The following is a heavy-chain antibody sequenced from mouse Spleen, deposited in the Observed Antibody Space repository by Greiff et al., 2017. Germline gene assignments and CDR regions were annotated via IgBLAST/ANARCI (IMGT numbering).Heavy chain of an antibody. Sequence: EVQLQQSGPELVKPGDSVKISCKASGYSFTGYFMNWVMQSHGKSLEWIGRINPYNGDTFYNQKFKGKATLTVDKSSSTAHMELRSLTSEDSAVYYCARYDYGSSYDAMDYWGQGTSVTVSS. J-gene: IGHJ4*01. D-gene: IGHD1-1*01. CDR2: INPYNGDT. CDR3: ARYDYGSSYDAMDY. CDR1: GYSFTGYF. V-gene: IGHV1-20*01.